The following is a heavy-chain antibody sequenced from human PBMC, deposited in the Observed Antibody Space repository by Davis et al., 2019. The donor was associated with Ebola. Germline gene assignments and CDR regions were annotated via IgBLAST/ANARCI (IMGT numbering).Heavy chain of an antibody. CDR3: ARLSKGRWLQLGGFDY. CDR1: GGSVSSGSYY. J-gene: IGHJ4*02. V-gene: IGHV4-61*01. D-gene: IGHD5-24*01. CDR2: IYYSGST. Sequence: PSETLSLTCTVSGGSVSSGSYYWSWIRQPPGKGLEWIGYIYYSGSTYYNPSLKSRVTISVDTSKNQFSLKLSSVTAADTAVYYCARLSKGRWLQLGGFDYWGQGTLVTVSS.